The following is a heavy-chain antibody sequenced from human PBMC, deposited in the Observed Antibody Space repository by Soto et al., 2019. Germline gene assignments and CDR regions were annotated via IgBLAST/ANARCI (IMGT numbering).Heavy chain of an antibody. CDR2: INAGNGNT. J-gene: IGHJ3*02. Sequence: ASVKVSCKASGCTFTSYAMHWVRQAPGQRLEWMGWINAGNGNTKYSQKFQGRVTITRDTSASTAYMELSSLRSEDTAVYYCARAGYYFDSSGYYFSPPPSPGAFDIWGQGTMVTVSS. CDR3: ARAGYYFDSSGYYFSPPPSPGAFDI. D-gene: IGHD3-22*01. V-gene: IGHV1-3*01. CDR1: GCTFTSYA.